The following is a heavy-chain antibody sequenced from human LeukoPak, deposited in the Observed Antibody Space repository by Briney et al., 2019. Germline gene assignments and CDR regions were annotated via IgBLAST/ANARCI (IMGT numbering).Heavy chain of an antibody. CDR2: INPSDGGT. CDR1: GYSLSNHY. J-gene: IGHJ4*02. D-gene: IGHD6-19*01. Sequence: ASVKVSCKASGYSLSNHYIHWVRQAPGQGLEWMGIINPSDGGTTYAQKIQGRGTMTRDTSTSTVYMELSSLRSEDTAVYYCARASTVAPHDYWGQGTLVTVSS. CDR3: ARASTVAPHDY. V-gene: IGHV1-46*01.